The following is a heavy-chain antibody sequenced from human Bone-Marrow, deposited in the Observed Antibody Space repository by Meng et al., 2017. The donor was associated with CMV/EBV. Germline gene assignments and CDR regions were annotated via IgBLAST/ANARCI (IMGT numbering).Heavy chain of an antibody. V-gene: IGHV3-74*01. CDR2: INSDGSST. CDR1: GFTFSSYW. Sequence: GSLRLSCAASGFTFSSYWMHWVRQAPGKGLVWVSRINSDGSSTSYADSVKGRFTISRDNAKNTLYLQMNSLRAEDTAVYYCAREAASGWYPYYYYGMDVWGQGTTVTVSS. D-gene: IGHD6-19*01. CDR3: AREAASGWYPYYYYGMDV. J-gene: IGHJ6*02.